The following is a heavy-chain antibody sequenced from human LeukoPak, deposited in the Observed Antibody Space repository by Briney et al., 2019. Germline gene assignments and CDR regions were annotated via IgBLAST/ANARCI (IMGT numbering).Heavy chain of an antibody. D-gene: IGHD3-22*01. Sequence: SETLSLTCTVSGDSISSYYWSWIRQPPGKGLEWIGYIYYSGSTNYNPSLKSRVTISVDTSKNQFSLRLSSVTAADTAVYYCARVNYYDSSGTDCWGQGTLVTVSP. CDR3: ARVNYYDSSGTDC. V-gene: IGHV4-59*01. J-gene: IGHJ4*02. CDR2: IYYSGST. CDR1: GDSISSYY.